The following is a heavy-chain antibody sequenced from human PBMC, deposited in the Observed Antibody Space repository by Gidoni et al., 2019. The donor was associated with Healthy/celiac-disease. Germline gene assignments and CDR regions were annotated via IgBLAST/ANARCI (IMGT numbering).Heavy chain of an antibody. J-gene: IGHJ4*02. V-gene: IGHV3-66*01. D-gene: IGHD1-26*01. CDR2: IYSGGST. CDR1: GFTVSSNY. CDR3: ARAVGWPSLDY. Sequence: EVQLVESGGGLVQPGGSLRLSCSASGFTVSSNYMSWVRQAPGKGLEWVSVIYSGGSTYYADSVKGRFTISRDNSKNTLYLQMNSLRAEDTAVYYCARAVGWPSLDYWGQGTLVTVSS.